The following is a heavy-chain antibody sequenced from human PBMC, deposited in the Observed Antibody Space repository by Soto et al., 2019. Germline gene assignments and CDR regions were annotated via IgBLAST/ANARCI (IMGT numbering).Heavy chain of an antibody. J-gene: IGHJ6*02. CDR3: ARDRRDIVVVVAARNGDYYYYGMDV. D-gene: IGHD2-15*01. Sequence: QVQLVQSGAEVKKPGSSVKVSCKASGGTFSSYAISWVRQAPGQGLEWMGGIIPIFGTANYAQKFQGRVTITADESTSTANMELSRLRSEDTAVYYCARDRRDIVVVVAARNGDYYYYGMDVWGQGTTVTVSS. CDR1: GGTFSSYA. CDR2: IIPIFGTA. V-gene: IGHV1-69*12.